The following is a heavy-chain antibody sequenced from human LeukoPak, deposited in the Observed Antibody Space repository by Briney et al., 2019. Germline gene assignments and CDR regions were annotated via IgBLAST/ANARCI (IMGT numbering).Heavy chain of an antibody. D-gene: IGHD2-2*01. J-gene: IGHJ4*02. CDR2: IYYSGST. V-gene: IGHV4-31*03. Sequence: SETLSLTCTVSGGSISSGGYYWSWIRQHPGTGLEWIGYIYYSGSTYYNPSLKSRVTISVDTSKNQFSLKLSSVTAADTAVYYCASAKGYCSSTSCSFSSGYYFDYWGQGTLVTVSS. CDR3: ASAKGYCSSTSCSFSSGYYFDY. CDR1: GGSISSGGYY.